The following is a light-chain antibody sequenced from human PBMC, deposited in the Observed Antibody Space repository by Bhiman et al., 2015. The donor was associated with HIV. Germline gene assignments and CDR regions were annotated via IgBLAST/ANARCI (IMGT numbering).Light chain of an antibody. CDR3: QSYDSGNVV. CDR1: SGSIASNY. CDR2: EDN. J-gene: IGLJ2*01. V-gene: IGLV6-57*01. Sequence: NFMLTQPHSVSESPGKTVTIPCTRSSGSIASNYVQWYQQRPGSSPTTVIYEDNQRPSGVPDRFSGSIDSSSNSASLTISGLKTEDEADYYCQSYDSGNVVFGGGTKLTVL.